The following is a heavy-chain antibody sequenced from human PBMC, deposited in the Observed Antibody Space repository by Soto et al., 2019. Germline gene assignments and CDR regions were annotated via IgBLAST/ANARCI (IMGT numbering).Heavy chain of an antibody. J-gene: IGHJ6*02. CDR2: IKSKSDGETT. V-gene: IGHV3-15*01. D-gene: IGHD3-10*01. CDR1: GFTFRNAW. CDR3: TTDLILWFGEYTFAMDV. Sequence: EVQLVESGGGLVKPGGPLTLSCEGSGFTFRNAWMSWVRQAPGKGLEWVGRIKSKSDGETTDYAAHVKGRFTISRDDSRDTFYLRMSSLKIEDTAVYYCTTDLILWFGEYTFAMDVWGQGTTVTVSS.